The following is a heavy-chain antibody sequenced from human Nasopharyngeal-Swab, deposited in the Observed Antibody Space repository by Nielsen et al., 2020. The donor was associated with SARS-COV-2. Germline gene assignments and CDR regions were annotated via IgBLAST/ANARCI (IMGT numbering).Heavy chain of an antibody. Sequence: GESLKISCAASGFTFSSYAMSWVRQAPGKGLEWVSAISGSGGSTYYADSVKGRFTISRDNAKNSLYLQMNSLRAEDTAVYYCARVESSGWFDYWGQGTLVTVSS. J-gene: IGHJ4*02. CDR3: ARVESSGWFDY. CDR2: ISGSGGST. V-gene: IGHV3-23*01. CDR1: GFTFSSYA. D-gene: IGHD6-19*01.